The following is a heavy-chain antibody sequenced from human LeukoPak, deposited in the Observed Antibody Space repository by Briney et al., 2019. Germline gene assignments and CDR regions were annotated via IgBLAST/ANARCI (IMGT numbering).Heavy chain of an antibody. CDR2: IKQDGSEK. Sequence: LSGGSLRLSCAASGFAFSSYWMSWVRQAPGKGLEWVANIKQDGSEKYYVDSVKGRFTISRDNAKNSLYLQMNSLRAEDTAVYYCASVRAAAGTNHAFDIWGQGTMVTVSS. V-gene: IGHV3-7*01. D-gene: IGHD6-13*01. J-gene: IGHJ3*02. CDR1: GFAFSSYW. CDR3: ASVRAAAGTNHAFDI.